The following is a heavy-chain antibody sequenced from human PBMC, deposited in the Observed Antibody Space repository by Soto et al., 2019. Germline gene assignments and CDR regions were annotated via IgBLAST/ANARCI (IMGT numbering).Heavy chain of an antibody. V-gene: IGHV3-23*01. D-gene: IGHD2-21*02. CDR1: GFTFSISA. CDR2: ITETSEP. Sequence: EVQLLESGGDLVQPGGSVRLSCAASGFTFSISAMSWVRQAPGKGLEWVSMITETSEPHYTDSVKGRFTISRDNSKSILYLQMNSLRAEATAVYYCANGGGGDHGHWGQGTLVTVSS. CDR3: ANGGGGDHGH. J-gene: IGHJ4*02.